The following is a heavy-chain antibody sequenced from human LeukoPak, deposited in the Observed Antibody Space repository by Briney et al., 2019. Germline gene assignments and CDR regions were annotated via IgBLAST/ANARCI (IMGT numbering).Heavy chain of an antibody. V-gene: IGHV4-59*01. Sequence: TSETLSLXCTVSGGSISSYYWSWIRPPPGKGLESIGYIYYSGSTNYNPSLKSRVTISVDTSKNQFSLKLSSVTAADTAVYYCAREAPYYYMDVWGKGTTVTVSS. J-gene: IGHJ6*03. CDR3: AREAPYYYMDV. CDR2: IYYSGST. CDR1: GGSISSYY.